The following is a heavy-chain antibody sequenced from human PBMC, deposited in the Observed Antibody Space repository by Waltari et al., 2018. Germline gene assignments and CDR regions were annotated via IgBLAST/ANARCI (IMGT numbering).Heavy chain of an antibody. CDR2: IYHSGST. D-gene: IGHD4-4*01. CDR1: GYSISSGYY. V-gene: IGHV4-38-2*01. J-gene: IGHJ5*02. Sequence: QVQLQESGPGLVKPSETLSLTCAVSGYSISSGYYWGWIRQPPGKGLEWIGSIYHSGSTYYNPSLKSRVTISVDTSKNQFSLKLSSVTAADTAVYYCARVGQGDDYSNWFDPWGQGTLVTVSS. CDR3: ARVGQGDDYSNWFDP.